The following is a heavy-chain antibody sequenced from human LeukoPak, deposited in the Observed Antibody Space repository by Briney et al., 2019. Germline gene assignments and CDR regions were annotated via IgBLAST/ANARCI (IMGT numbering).Heavy chain of an antibody. V-gene: IGHV1-2*04. D-gene: IGHD2-15*01. CDR3: ARDEGYCSGGSCFNGWFDP. Sequence: ASVKVSCKASGYTFTGYYMHWVRQAPGQGLEWMGWINPNSGGTNYAQKFQGWVTMTRDTSISTAYMELSRLRSDDTAVYYCARDEGYCSGGSCFNGWFDPWGQGTVVTVSS. CDR1: GYTFTGYY. J-gene: IGHJ5*02. CDR2: INPNSGGT.